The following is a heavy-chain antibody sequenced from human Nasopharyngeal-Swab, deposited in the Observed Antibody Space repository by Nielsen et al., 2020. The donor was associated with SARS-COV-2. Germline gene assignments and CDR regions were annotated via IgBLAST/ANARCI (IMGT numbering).Heavy chain of an antibody. D-gene: IGHD6-19*01. J-gene: IGHJ4*02. CDR1: GGSFSGYY. CDR3: ARSSGWYLDN. V-gene: IGHV4-34*01. CDR2: INHSGST. Sequence: SETLSLTCAVYGGSFSGYYWSWIRQPPGKGLEWIGEINHSGSTNYNPSLKSRVTISVDTSKNQFSLKLSSVTAADTAVYYCARSSGWYLDNWGQGTLVTVSS.